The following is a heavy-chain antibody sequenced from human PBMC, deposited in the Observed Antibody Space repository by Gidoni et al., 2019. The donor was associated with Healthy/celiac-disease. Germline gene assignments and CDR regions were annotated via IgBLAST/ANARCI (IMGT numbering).Heavy chain of an antibody. CDR3: ARALGYCSGGSCFDDY. V-gene: IGHV4-34*01. D-gene: IGHD2-15*01. Sequence: QVQLQQWGAGLFKPSETLSLTCAVHGGSFSGYYWSWIRQPPGKGLEWIGEINQSGSTNYNPSLKSRVTISVDTSKNQFSLKLSSVTAADTAVYYCARALGYCSGGSCFDDYWGQGTLVTVSS. CDR1: GGSFSGYY. CDR2: INQSGST. J-gene: IGHJ4*02.